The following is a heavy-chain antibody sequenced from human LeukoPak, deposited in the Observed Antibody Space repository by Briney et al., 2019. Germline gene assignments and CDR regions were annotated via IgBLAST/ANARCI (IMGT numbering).Heavy chain of an antibody. Sequence: PGGSLRLSCASSGFTFSSYAMSWVRQAPGKGLEGVSAISGSGGSTYYADSVKGRFTISRDNSKNTLYLQMNSLRAEDTAVYYCANSGDYGDPRVGYWGQGTLVTVSS. CDR3: ANSGDYGDPRVGY. V-gene: IGHV3-23*01. CDR1: GFTFSSYA. CDR2: ISGSGGST. D-gene: IGHD4-17*01. J-gene: IGHJ4*02.